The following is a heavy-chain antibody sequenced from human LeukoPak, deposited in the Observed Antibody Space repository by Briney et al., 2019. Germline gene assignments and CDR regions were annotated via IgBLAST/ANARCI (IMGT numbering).Heavy chain of an antibody. Sequence: ASVKVSCKASGYTFTGYYMHWVRQAPGQGLEWMGWINPNSGGTNYGQKFQGRVTMTRDTSISTAYMELSRLRSDDTAVYYCARGYSSSWYKVFDYWGQGTLVTVSS. D-gene: IGHD6-13*01. CDR2: INPNSGGT. CDR3: ARGYSSSWYKVFDY. J-gene: IGHJ4*02. CDR1: GYTFTGYY. V-gene: IGHV1-2*02.